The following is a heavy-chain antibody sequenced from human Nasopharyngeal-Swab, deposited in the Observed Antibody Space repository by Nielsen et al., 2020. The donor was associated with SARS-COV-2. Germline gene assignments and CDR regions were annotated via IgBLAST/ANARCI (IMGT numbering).Heavy chain of an antibody. J-gene: IGHJ3*02. CDR2: IYYTVTT. Sequence: SEPLSLTFTVSGCSMTSYYWSWIRQPPGKGLKWIVQIYYTVTTKYKPSLKSRVTVSVDTSKKTFSLKLRSVTAADTAVYYCSRHSQELWFGELSKAFDIWGQGTKVTVSS. V-gene: IGHV4-59*08. D-gene: IGHD3-10*01. CDR3: SRHSQELWFGELSKAFDI. CDR1: GCSMTSYY.